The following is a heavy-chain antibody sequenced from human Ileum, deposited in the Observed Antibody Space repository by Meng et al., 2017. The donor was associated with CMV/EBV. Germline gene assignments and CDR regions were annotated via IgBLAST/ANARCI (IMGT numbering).Heavy chain of an antibody. V-gene: IGHV3-74*01. CDR3: TRGSSGWFGIDY. J-gene: IGHJ4*02. CDR2: INTDGSIT. Sequence: EVQLGESGGGLVQPGGSLRLSCAVSGFTFSSYWMHWVRQVPGKGLVWVSRINTDGSITNYADSVRGRFTISRDNAKNTLYVQMNSLRDEDTAVYYCTRGSSGWFGIDYWGQGTLVTVSS. D-gene: IGHD6-19*01. CDR1: GFTFSSYW.